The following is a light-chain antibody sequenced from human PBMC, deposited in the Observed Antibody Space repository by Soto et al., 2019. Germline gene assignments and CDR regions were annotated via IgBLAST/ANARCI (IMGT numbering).Light chain of an antibody. CDR1: SSDVGSYNR. CDR3: CSYAGGTMYV. Sequence: QSALTQPASVSGSPGQSITISCTGTSSDVGSYNRVSWYQQHPDKAPKLMIYEDIKRPSGVSNRFSGSKSGNTASLTISGLKAEDEADYHCCSYAGGTMYVFGTGTQLTVL. CDR2: EDI. J-gene: IGLJ1*01. V-gene: IGLV2-23*01.